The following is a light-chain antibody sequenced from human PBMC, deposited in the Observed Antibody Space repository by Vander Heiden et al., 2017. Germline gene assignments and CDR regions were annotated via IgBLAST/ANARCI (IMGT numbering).Light chain of an antibody. J-gene: IGLJ2*01. V-gene: IGLV3-1*01. Sequence: SYELNQPPSVSVSPGLTASITCSGDQLNNKYVHWYQQKPGQSPLLLIYEDNIRPSGIPERFSGSNSGNTATLTISGTQAMDEADYYCQAWETSTSVVFGGGTKLTVL. CDR1: QLNNKY. CDR2: EDN. CDR3: QAWETSTSVV.